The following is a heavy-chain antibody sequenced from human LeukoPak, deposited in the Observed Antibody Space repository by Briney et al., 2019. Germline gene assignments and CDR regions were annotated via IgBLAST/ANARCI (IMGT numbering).Heavy chain of an antibody. V-gene: IGHV3-11*01. CDR2: ISSSGTT. J-gene: IGHJ4*02. D-gene: IGHD3-16*01. Sequence: GGSLRLSCAASGFTFSDYYMSWIRQAPGKGLEWVSYISSSGTTYYADSVRGRFTISRDNAQNSLYMQTNSLRADDTAVYYCARGGLQAGGSARNDYWGQGTLVTVSS. CDR1: GFTFSDYY. CDR3: ARGGLQAGGSARNDY.